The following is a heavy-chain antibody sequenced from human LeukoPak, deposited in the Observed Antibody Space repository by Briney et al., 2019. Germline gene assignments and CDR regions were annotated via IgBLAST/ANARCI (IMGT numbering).Heavy chain of an antibody. J-gene: IGHJ4*02. V-gene: IGHV1-69*05. CDR2: IIPIFGTA. CDR1: GGTFSSYT. Sequence: ASVKVSCKASGGTFSSYTISWVRQAPGQGLEWMGGIIPIFGTANYAQKFQGRVTITTDESTSTAYMELSSLRSEDTAVYYCARDVGGDFDYWGQGTLVTVSS. CDR3: ARDVGGDFDY. D-gene: IGHD2-15*01.